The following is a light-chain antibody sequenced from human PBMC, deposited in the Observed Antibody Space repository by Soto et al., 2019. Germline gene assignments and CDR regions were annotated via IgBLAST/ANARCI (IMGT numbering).Light chain of an antibody. CDR2: GTA. V-gene: IGKV3-20*01. J-gene: IGKJ1*01. Sequence: EVVLTQSPGTLSLSPGERATLSCRASQSVSSTYLAWYRQKPGQAPRLLIYGTASRATGIPDRFSGSGYGTDFTPTINRLEPEDFAVYYCQQYCYLRWTFGQGTKVEIK. CDR3: QQYCYLRWT. CDR1: QSVSSTY.